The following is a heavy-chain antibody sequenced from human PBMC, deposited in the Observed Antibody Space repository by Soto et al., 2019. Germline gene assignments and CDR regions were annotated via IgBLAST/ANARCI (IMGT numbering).Heavy chain of an antibody. CDR2: ISGSGGST. V-gene: IGHV3-23*01. CDR1: GFTFSSYA. Sequence: GGSLRLSCAASGFTFSSYAMSWVRQAPGKGLEWVSAISGSGGSTYYADSVKGRSTISRDNSKNTLYLQMNSLRAEDTAVYYCAKESSYYYDSSGYYPFDYWGQGTLVTVSS. CDR3: AKESSYYYDSSGYYPFDY. D-gene: IGHD3-22*01. J-gene: IGHJ4*02.